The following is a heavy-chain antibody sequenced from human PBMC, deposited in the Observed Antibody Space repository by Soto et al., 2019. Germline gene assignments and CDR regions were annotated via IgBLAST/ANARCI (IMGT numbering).Heavy chain of an antibody. Sequence: QVQLVQSGAEVKKPGASVKVSCKASGYTFTTYDISWVRQAPGQGLECMGWINTYSGNTNYAQNLQGRVTMTTDTXTXTXXMELRSLRSDDTAIYYCARDIVGIAVAGARGAMDVWGQGTTVTVSS. CDR1: GYTFTTYD. CDR2: INTYSGNT. V-gene: IGHV1-18*01. CDR3: ARDIVGIAVAGARGAMDV. J-gene: IGHJ6*02. D-gene: IGHD6-19*01.